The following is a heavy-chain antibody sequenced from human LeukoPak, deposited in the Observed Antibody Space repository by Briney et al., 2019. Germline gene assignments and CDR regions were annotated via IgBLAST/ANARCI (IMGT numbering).Heavy chain of an antibody. D-gene: IGHD2-15*01. CDR3: ARDPYCSGGSCYSGWFDP. J-gene: IGHJ5*02. V-gene: IGHV3-13*01. CDR2: IGTAGDT. Sequence: GGSLRLSCAASGFTFSSYDMHWVRQAPGKGLEWVSAIGTAGDTYYPGSVKGRFTISRENAKNSLYLQMNSLRAEDTAVYYCARDPYCSGGSCYSGWFDPWGQGTLVTVSS. CDR1: GFTFSSYD.